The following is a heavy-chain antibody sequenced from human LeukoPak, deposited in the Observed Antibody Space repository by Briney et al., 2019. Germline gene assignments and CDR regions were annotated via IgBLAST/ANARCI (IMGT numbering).Heavy chain of an antibody. J-gene: IGHJ4*02. CDR2: INPNSGVT. CDR1: GYTFTAYY. Sequence: ASVKVSCEASGYTFTAYYIYWVRQAPGQALEWMGWINPNSGVTNYAQSIQARVTMTRDTSISATYMELSRLRSDDTAVYYCTRDQGDYYFDYWGQGTLVTVSS. D-gene: IGHD2-21*02. V-gene: IGHV1-2*02. CDR3: TRDQGDYYFDY.